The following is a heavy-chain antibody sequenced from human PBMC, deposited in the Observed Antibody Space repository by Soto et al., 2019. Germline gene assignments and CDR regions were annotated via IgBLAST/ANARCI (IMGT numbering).Heavy chain of an antibody. CDR1: GGTFSSYA. V-gene: IGHV1-69*13. CDR3: ARVGRCSSTSCYVLDYSYYGMDG. CDR2: IIPIFGTA. Sequence: ASVKVSCKASGGTFSSYAISWVRQAPGQGLEWMGGIIPIFGTANYAQKFQGRVTITADESTSTAYMELSSLRSEDTAVYYCARVGRCSSTSCYVLDYSYYGMDGWGQGTTVTVFS. J-gene: IGHJ6*02. D-gene: IGHD2-2*01.